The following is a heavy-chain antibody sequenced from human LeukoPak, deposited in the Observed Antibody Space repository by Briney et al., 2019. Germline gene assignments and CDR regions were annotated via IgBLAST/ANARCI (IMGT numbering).Heavy chain of an antibody. CDR2: IYHSGST. J-gene: IGHJ5*02. V-gene: IGHV4-38-2*02. D-gene: IGHD3-10*01. CDR3: AREGSTSGTNWFDP. CDR1: EYSITSDYY. Sequence: SETLSLTCAVSEYSITSDYYWGWIRQPPGTGLEWIGSIYHSGSTYYNPSLKSRVTISVDTSKNQFSLKLTSVTAAGTAVYYCAREGSTSGTNWFDPWGQGTLVTVSS.